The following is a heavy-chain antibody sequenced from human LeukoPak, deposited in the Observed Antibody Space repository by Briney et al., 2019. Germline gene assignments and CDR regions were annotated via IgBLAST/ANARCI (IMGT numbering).Heavy chain of an antibody. D-gene: IGHD6-19*01. Sequence: GGTLRLSCAASGFTFSSYSMNWVRQAPGKGLEWVSSISSSSSYIYYADSVKGRFTISRDNAKNSLYLQMNSLRAEDTAVYYCARVAYSSGRFVDYWGQGTLVTVSS. CDR2: ISSSSSYI. J-gene: IGHJ4*02. V-gene: IGHV3-21*01. CDR3: ARVAYSSGRFVDY. CDR1: GFTFSSYS.